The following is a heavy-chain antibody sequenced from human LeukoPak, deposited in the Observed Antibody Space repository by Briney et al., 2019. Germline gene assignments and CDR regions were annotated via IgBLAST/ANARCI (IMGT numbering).Heavy chain of an antibody. CDR3: ARLSGYFPHYYYYYGMDV. Sequence: SETLSLTCAVYGGSFSGYCWSWIRQPPGKGLEWIGEINHSGSTNYNPSLKSRVTISVDTSKNQFSLKLSSVTAADTAVYYCARLSGYFPHYYYYYGMDVWGHGTTVTVSS. CDR1: GGSFSGYC. CDR2: INHSGST. D-gene: IGHD3-3*01. J-gene: IGHJ6*02. V-gene: IGHV4-34*01.